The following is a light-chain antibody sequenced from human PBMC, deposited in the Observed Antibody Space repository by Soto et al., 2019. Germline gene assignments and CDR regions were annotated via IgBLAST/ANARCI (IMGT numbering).Light chain of an antibody. CDR3: QQYGSSLSIT. Sequence: EIVLTQSPGTLSLSPGERATLSCRASQSVSSSYLAWYQQKPGQAPRLLIYGASSRATGIPDRFSGSGSGTDFTLTICRLEPEDFAVYYCQQYGSSLSITFGQGTRLEIK. J-gene: IGKJ5*01. V-gene: IGKV3-20*01. CDR2: GAS. CDR1: QSVSSSY.